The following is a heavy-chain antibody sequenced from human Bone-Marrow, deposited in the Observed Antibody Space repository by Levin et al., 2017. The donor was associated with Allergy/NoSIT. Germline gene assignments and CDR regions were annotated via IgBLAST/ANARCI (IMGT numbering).Heavy chain of an antibody. CDR3: ARVILVPAALAALDV. CDR2: ISPGSGDT. D-gene: IGHD2-2*01. J-gene: IGHJ6*02. V-gene: IGHV1-3*01. Sequence: GGSLRLSCKASGYTFTNYAIHWVRQAPGQRFEWMGWISPGSGDTKYSQKFQGRVTFSSDTSATTASMELSNVRSEDTAVYYCARVILVPAALAALDVWGQGTTVTVSS. CDR1: GYTFTNYA.